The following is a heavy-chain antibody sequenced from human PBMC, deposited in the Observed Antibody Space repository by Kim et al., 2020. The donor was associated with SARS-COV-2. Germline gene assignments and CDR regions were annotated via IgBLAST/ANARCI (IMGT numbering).Heavy chain of an antibody. V-gene: IGHV4-59*08. J-gene: IGHJ3*02. Sequence: SETLSLTCTVSGGPISSYYWSWIRQPPGKGLEWIGYIYNSGSTNYNPSLKSRVTISVDTSKNQFSLKLSSATAADTAVYYCARRGLYYYDSSAYRNGAFDIWGQGTMVTVSS. CDR2: IYNSGST. CDR3: ARRGLYYYDSSAYRNGAFDI. D-gene: IGHD3-22*01. CDR1: GGPISSYY.